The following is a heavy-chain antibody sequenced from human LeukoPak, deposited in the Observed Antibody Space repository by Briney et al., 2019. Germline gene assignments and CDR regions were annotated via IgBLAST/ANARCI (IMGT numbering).Heavy chain of an antibody. V-gene: IGHV3-66*01. CDR2: IYSGGST. CDR3: ARVGVRGYYGMDV. J-gene: IGHJ6*02. CDR1: GFTVSSNY. Sequence: GGSLRLSCAASGFTVSSNYMSWVRQAPGKGLEWVSVIYSGGSTYYADSVKGRFTISRDNSKNTLYLQMNSLRAEDTAVYYCARVGVRGYYGMDVWGQGTTVTVSS. D-gene: IGHD3-10*01.